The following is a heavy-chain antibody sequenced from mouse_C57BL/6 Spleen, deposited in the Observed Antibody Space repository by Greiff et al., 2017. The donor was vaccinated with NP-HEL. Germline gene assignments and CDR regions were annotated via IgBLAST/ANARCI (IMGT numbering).Heavy chain of an antibody. CDR3: TRGDDYDHYFDY. J-gene: IGHJ2*01. CDR1: GYTFTDYE. Sequence: VQLQQSGAELVRPGASVTLSCKASGYTFTDYEMHWVKQTPVHGLEWIGAIDPETGGTAYNQKFKGKAILTADKSSSTAYMELRSLTSEDSAVYYCTRGDDYDHYFDYWGQGTTLTVSS. CDR2: IDPETGGT. D-gene: IGHD2-4*01. V-gene: IGHV1-15*01.